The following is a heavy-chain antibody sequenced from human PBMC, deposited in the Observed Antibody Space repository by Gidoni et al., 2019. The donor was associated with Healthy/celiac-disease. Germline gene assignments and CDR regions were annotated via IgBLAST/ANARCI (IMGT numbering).Heavy chain of an antibody. V-gene: IGHV1-46*01. CDR2: INPSGGST. J-gene: IGHJ4*02. D-gene: IGHD3-3*01. CDR3: ARVSSEDNLGWDFRYFDY. CDR1: GYTFTSYY. Sequence: QVQLVQSGAEVKKPGASVKVSCKASGYTFTSYYMHWVRQAPGQGLEWMGIINPSGGSTSYAQKFQGRVTMTRDTSTSTVYMELSSLRSEDTAVYYCARVSSEDNLGWDFRYFDYWGQGTLVTVSS.